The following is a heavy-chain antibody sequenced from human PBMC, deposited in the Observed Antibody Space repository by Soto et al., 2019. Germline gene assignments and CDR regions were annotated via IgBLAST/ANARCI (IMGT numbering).Heavy chain of an antibody. CDR2: IYYSGST. Sequence: SETLSLTCTVSGGSISSSSYYWGWIRQPPGKGLEWIGSIYYSGSTYYNPSLKSRVTISVDTSKNQFSLKLSSVTAADTAVYQCARLAPTWNYYGMEVWGQGTTVTVPS. D-gene: IGHD3-3*01. CDR1: GGSISSSSYY. CDR3: ARLAPTWNYYGMEV. V-gene: IGHV4-39*01. J-gene: IGHJ6*02.